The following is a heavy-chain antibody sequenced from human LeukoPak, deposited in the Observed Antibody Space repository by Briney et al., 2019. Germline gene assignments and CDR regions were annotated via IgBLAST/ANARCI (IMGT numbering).Heavy chain of an antibody. CDR1: CYSFSTYA. J-gene: IGHJ6*02. CDR2: ISDSGGST. V-gene: IGHV3-64D*09. D-gene: IGHD4-23*01. Sequence: PGGSLRLSCEASCYSFSTYAMHWVRQAPGKGLEYVSAISDSGGSTYYADSVKGRFTISRDNSKNTLYLQMSSLRAEDTAVYLCVRGYSFGAYGFDVWGQGTTVTVSS. CDR3: VRGYSFGAYGFDV.